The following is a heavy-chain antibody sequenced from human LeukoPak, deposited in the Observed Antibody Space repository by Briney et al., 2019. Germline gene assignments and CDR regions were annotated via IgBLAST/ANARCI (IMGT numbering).Heavy chain of an antibody. CDR1: GDSISSGDYY. CDR2: ISSSGST. J-gene: IGHJ3*02. CDR3: ARGPYSYDSSGAFDI. V-gene: IGHV4-61*02. D-gene: IGHD3-22*01. Sequence: SETLSLTCTVSGDSISSGDYYWSWIRQPAGKGLEWIGRISSSGSTNYNPSLKSRVTISVDTSKNQFSLKLSSVAAADTAVYFCARGPYSYDSSGAFDIWGQGTMVTVSS.